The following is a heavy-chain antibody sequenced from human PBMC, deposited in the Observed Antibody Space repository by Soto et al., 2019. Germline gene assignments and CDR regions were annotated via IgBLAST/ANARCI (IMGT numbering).Heavy chain of an antibody. CDR1: GYTFTSYA. Sequence: ASVKVSCKASGYTFTSYAMHWVRQAPGQRLEWMGWINAGNGNTKYSQKFQARVTITRDTSASTAYMELSSLRSEDTAVYYCARSIVVVTALGYWGQGTLVTVSS. V-gene: IGHV1-3*01. J-gene: IGHJ4*02. D-gene: IGHD2-21*02. CDR3: ARSIVVVTALGY. CDR2: INAGNGNT.